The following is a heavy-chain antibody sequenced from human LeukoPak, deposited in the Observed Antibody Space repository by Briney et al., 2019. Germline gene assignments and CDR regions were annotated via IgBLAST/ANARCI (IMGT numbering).Heavy chain of an antibody. CDR2: ISPYNGNP. V-gene: IGHV1-18*01. D-gene: IGHD2-21*01. J-gene: IGHJ4*02. CDR1: GYTFTNYD. Sequence: ASVKVSCKASGYTFTNYDIIWVRQAPGQGLEWMGWISPYNGNPNCAPKLQGRVTMTTDTATSTAYMELTSLTSDDTAVYYCARHRQCGYWGQGTLVTVSS. CDR3: ARHRQCGY.